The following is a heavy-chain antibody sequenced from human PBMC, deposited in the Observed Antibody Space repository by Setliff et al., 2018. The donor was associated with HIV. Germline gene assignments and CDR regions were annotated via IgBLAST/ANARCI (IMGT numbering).Heavy chain of an antibody. CDR2: ITHSGST. J-gene: IGHJ3*02. V-gene: IGHV4-34*01. Sequence: SETLSLTCAVYGGSFSDYYWSWIRQPPGKGLEWIGEITHSGSTNYNPSLETRVTISVDTSKNQFSLKLSSVTAADTAVYYCARVGVLRLGGFGAFDIWGQGTMVTVSS. CDR3: ARVGVLRLGGFGAFDI. D-gene: IGHD3-16*01. CDR1: GGSFSDYY.